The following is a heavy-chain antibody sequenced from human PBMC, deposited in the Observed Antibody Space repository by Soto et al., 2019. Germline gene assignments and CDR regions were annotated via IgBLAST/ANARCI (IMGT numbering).Heavy chain of an antibody. D-gene: IGHD3-10*01. CDR1: GGYIESYY. CDR2: MHHSGSS. Sequence: QVQLQESGPGLVKLSETLSLTCSVSGGYIESYYWNWLRQPPGKGLEWIGYMHHSGSSSYNPSLESLVTMSVDTSKNQLSLRLTSVTAADTALYYCATADSSGSGRYTPFDAFYIWGQGTVVTVSS. CDR3: ATADSSGSGRYTPFDAFYI. V-gene: IGHV4-59*01. J-gene: IGHJ3*02.